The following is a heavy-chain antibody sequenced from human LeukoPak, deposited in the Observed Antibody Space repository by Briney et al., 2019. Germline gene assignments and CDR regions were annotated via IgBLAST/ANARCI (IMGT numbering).Heavy chain of an antibody. J-gene: IGHJ3*02. CDR1: GDSVSSNSAA. CDR3: ARGRPIMGAPQNAFDI. Sequence: SQTLSLTCAISGDSVSSNSAAWNWIRRSPSRGLEWLGRTYYRSKWYYNYAVSVKSRITINPDTSNNHFSHQLNSVTPDDTAVDYCARGRPIMGAPQNAFDIWGQGTMVTVSS. V-gene: IGHV6-1*01. CDR2: TYYRSKWYY. D-gene: IGHD1-26*01.